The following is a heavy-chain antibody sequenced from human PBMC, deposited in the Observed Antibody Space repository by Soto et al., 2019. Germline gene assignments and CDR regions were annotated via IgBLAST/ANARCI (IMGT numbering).Heavy chain of an antibody. CDR1: GGSISSGGYY. J-gene: IGHJ4*02. CDR2: IYYSGST. D-gene: IGHD1-26*01. CDR3: ARAYSGSFNY. V-gene: IGHV4-31*03. Sequence: PSETLSLTCTVSGGSISSGGYYWSWIRQHPGKGLEWIGYIYYSGSTYYNPSLKSRVTISVDTSKNQFSLKLSSVTAADTAVYYSARAYSGSFNYWGQGTLVTVSS.